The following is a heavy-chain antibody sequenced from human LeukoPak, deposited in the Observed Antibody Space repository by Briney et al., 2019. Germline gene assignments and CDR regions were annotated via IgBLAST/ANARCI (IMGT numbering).Heavy chain of an antibody. CDR3: TRGGVNNNLLDF. V-gene: IGHV1-18*01. Sequence: ASVKVSCKPSGYPFTASGLTWIRQAPGQGLEWMGWVNPYNGDTAYAQSLQGRDTMTTDTSTNTAYMELRSLRSDDTAVYYCTRGGVNNNLLDFWGQGTVVTVSS. J-gene: IGHJ4*02. D-gene: IGHD3-10*01. CDR1: GYPFTASG. CDR2: VNPYNGDT.